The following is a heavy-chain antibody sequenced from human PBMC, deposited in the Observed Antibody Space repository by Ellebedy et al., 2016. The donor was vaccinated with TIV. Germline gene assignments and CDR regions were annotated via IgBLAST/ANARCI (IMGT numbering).Heavy chain of an antibody. CDR3: AKFMADYYYYYYMDV. V-gene: IGHV3-23*01. CDR2: ISDSGRGT. CDR1: GFTFSSYA. J-gene: IGHJ6*03. Sequence: GGSLRLSXAASGFTFSSYAMSWVRQAPGKGLEWVSAISDSGRGTYYADSVKGRFTISRDNTKNTLYLQMSGLRAEDTAVYYCAKFMADYYYYYYMDVWGKGTTVTVSS. D-gene: IGHD5-24*01.